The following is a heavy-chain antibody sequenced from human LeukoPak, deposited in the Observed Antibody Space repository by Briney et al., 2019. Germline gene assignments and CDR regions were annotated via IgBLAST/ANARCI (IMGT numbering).Heavy chain of an antibody. V-gene: IGHV4-59*01. Sequence: SETLSLTCTVSGDSISSYYWSWIRQPPGKGLEWIGYIYYSGSTNYNPSLKSRVTISVDTSKNQFSLKLTSVTAADTAVYYCARDLVVSNYYYGFDVWGQGTTVTVSS. CDR2: IYYSGST. CDR3: ARDLVVSNYYYGFDV. CDR1: GDSISSYY. J-gene: IGHJ6*02. D-gene: IGHD2-15*01.